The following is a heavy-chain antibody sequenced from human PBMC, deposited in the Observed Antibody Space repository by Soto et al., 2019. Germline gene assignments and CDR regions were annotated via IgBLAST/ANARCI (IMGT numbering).Heavy chain of an antibody. Sequence: PVGSLRLSCAASGFTFSSFDMHWVRQPIGKGLEWVSTIGTVGDTYYPVSVKGRFTISRENAKNSLSLQMNSLRAGDTAVYYCVRGQEVGAHFFDSWGQGTLVTVSS. V-gene: IGHV3-13*01. CDR3: VRGQEVGAHFFDS. D-gene: IGHD2-15*01. CDR2: IGTVGDT. J-gene: IGHJ4*02. CDR1: GFTFSSFD.